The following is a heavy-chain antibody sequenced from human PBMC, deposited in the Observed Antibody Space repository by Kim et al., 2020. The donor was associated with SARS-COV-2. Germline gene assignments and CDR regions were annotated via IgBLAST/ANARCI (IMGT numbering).Heavy chain of an antibody. CDR2: IRSKTNNYAT. J-gene: IGHJ4*02. CDR1: GFAFSVAT. CDR3: CTMTVVDGGDY. Sequence: GGSLRLSCAASGFAFSVATMHWVRQASGRGLEWVGQIRSKTNNYATAYAASVKGRFTISRNDSENTAYLQVNSLKTEDTALYYCCTMTVVDGGDYWGQGTLVTVSS. D-gene: IGHD3-22*01. V-gene: IGHV3-73*01.